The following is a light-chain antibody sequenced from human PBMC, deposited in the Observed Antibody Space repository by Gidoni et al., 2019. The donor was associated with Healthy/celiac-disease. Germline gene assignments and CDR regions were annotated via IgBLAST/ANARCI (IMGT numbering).Light chain of an antibody. V-gene: IGKV3-15*01. CDR2: GAS. CDR3: QQYNNWPRPYT. CDR1: QSVSSN. Sequence: EIVMTQSPATLSVSPGERATLSCRASQSVSSNLAWYQQKPGQAPRLLIYGASTRATGIPARFSGSGSGTEFTLTISSLQSEDFAVYYCQQYNNWPRPYTFXQXTKLEIK. J-gene: IGKJ2*01.